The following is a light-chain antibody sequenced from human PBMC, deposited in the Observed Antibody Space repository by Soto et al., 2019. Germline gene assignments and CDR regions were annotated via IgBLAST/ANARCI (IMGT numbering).Light chain of an antibody. CDR1: QSVDIL. J-gene: IGKJ5*01. Sequence: EIVLTQSPATLSLSPGERATVTCRASQSVDILVAWYQQKPGQAPRLLIYDASNRATGIPARFSGSGSGADFPLTISSLEPEDFAVYYCQQRISWPPTFGQGTRLEIK. CDR3: QQRISWPPT. V-gene: IGKV3-11*01. CDR2: DAS.